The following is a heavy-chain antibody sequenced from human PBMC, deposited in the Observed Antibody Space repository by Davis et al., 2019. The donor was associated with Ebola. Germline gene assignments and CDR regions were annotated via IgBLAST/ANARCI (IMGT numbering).Heavy chain of an antibody. CDR1: GFSLSRDEMC. Sequence: SGPTLVKPTQTLTLTCTFSGFSLSRDEMCVTWIRQPPGKALEWLALIDRDDDKYYSTSLKTRLTISKDTSKNQVVLTMTNMDPMDTATYYCARIRRQLDTISWYGGIDYWGQGTLVTVSS. CDR3: ARIRRQLDTISWYGGIDY. J-gene: IGHJ4*02. D-gene: IGHD6-13*01. V-gene: IGHV2-70*01. CDR2: IDRDDDK.